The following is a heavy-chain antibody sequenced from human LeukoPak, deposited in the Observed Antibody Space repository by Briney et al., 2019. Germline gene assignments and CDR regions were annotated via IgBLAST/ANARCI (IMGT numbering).Heavy chain of an antibody. CDR1: GGSISSGDYY. D-gene: IGHD5-18*01. CDR3: ARAPGYSYGRFDP. Sequence: SETLSLTCTVSGGSISSGDYYWSWVRQPPGKGLEWIGYIYYSGSTYHNPSLKSRVTISVDTSKNQFSLKLKSVTAADTAVYYCARAPGYSYGRFDPWGQGTLVTVSS. V-gene: IGHV4-30-4*08. J-gene: IGHJ5*02. CDR2: IYYSGST.